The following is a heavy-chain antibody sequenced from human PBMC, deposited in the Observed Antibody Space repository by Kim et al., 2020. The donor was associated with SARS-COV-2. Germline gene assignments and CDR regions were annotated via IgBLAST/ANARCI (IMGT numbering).Heavy chain of an antibody. CDR2: IKSKTDGGTT. Sequence: GGSLRLSCAASGFTFSNAWMSWVRQAPGKGLEWVGRIKSKTDGGTTDYAAPVKGRFTISSDDSKNTLNLQMNSLKTTDTAVYYCTTDSQSLQLLWFGDAVDWGRGTLVTVSS. V-gene: IGHV3-15*01. CDR3: TTDSQSLQLLWFGDAVD. J-gene: IGHJ4*02. CDR1: GFTFSNAW. D-gene: IGHD3-10*01.